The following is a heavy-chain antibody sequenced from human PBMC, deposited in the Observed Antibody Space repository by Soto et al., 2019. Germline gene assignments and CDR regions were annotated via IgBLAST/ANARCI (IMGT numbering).Heavy chain of an antibody. CDR2: IKSKSDGGTT. Sequence: PGGSLRLSCAASGFTFSSYSMNWVRQAPGKGLEWVGRIKSKSDGGTTDYAAPVKGRFTISRDDSKNTLYQQMNSLKTEDTAVYYCTTYLYCSSTSCYPENWFDPWGQGTLVIVSS. J-gene: IGHJ5*02. D-gene: IGHD2-2*01. CDR3: TTYLYCSSTSCYPENWFDP. CDR1: GFTFSSYS. V-gene: IGHV3-15*01.